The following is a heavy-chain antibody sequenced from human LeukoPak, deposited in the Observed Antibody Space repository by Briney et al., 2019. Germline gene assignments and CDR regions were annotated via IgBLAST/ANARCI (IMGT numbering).Heavy chain of an antibody. CDR1: GGTLSSYA. D-gene: IGHD6-13*01. J-gene: IGHJ3*02. V-gene: IGHV1-69*13. Sequence: SVKVSCKASGGTLSSYAISWVRQAPGQGLEWMGGIIPIFGTANYAQKLQGRVTITADESTSTAYMELSSLRSEDTAVYYCARDPGIGIAAAGDAFDIWGQGTMVTVSS. CDR3: ARDPGIGIAAAGDAFDI. CDR2: IIPIFGTA.